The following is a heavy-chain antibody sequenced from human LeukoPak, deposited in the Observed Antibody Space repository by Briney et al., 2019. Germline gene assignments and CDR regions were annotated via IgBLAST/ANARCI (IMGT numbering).Heavy chain of an antibody. Sequence: SETLSLTCAVYGGSFSGYYWSWSRHPPGKGLEWSGDINHRGGTNNNPPPTSRVTISVDSSKNQFSLKLSSVTAAATAVYYCASLTRQGYCSGGSCYGYYYYYMDVWGKGSTVTVSS. CDR1: GGSFSGYY. J-gene: IGHJ6*03. V-gene: IGHV4-34*01. D-gene: IGHD2-15*01. CDR2: INHRGGT. CDR3: ASLTRQGYCSGGSCYGYYYYYMDV.